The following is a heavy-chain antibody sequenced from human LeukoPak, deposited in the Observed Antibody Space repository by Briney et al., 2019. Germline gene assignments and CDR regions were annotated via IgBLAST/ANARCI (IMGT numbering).Heavy chain of an antibody. V-gene: IGHV4-39*01. J-gene: IGHJ1*01. CDR2: IYYSGRT. D-gene: IGHD3-22*01. CDR1: GDSVSRSDSY. CDR3: ARRRYYDGSGYLE. Sequence: PSETLSLTCSMSGDSVSRSDSYWDWIRQPPGKGLQWIGTIYYSGRTYYSPSLKSRVTMSVDTSNNQFSLNLRSVTAADTAVYYCARRRYYDGSGYLEWGQGTLLSVSS.